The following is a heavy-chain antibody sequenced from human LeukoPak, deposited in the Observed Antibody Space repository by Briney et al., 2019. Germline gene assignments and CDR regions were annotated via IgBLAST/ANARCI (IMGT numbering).Heavy chain of an antibody. V-gene: IGHV3-30*04. CDR3: ARDRDNWNYDGQGFDY. J-gene: IGHJ4*02. Sequence: GGSLRLSCAASGFTFSSYAMHWVRQAPGKGLEWVAVISYDGSNKYYADSVKGRFTISRDNSKNTLYLQMNSLRAEDTAVYYCARDRDNWNYDGQGFDYWGQGTLVTVSS. CDR2: ISYDGSNK. D-gene: IGHD1-7*01. CDR1: GFTFSSYA.